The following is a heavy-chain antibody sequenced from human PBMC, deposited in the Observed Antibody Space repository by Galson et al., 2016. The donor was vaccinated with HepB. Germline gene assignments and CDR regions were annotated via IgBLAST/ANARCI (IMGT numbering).Heavy chain of an antibody. CDR1: GFTFSSFA. CDR3: ARDHNWAFDY. D-gene: IGHD1-20*01. V-gene: IGHV3-48*02. J-gene: IGHJ4*02. Sequence: SLRLSCAASGFTFSSFAMHWVRQAPGRGLEWIAYVRDTNQETSYADSVRGRFTISRDNAKTSLYLQMINLRDEDTAVYYCARDHNWAFDYWGQGIPVTVSS. CDR2: VRDTNQET.